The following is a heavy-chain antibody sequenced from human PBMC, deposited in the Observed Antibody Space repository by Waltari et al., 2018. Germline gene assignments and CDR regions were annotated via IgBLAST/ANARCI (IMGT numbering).Heavy chain of an antibody. J-gene: IGHJ4*02. D-gene: IGHD3-9*01. CDR3: ARGRRGVRYYDY. CDR1: GFTFSSYE. Sequence: EVQLVESGGGLVQPGGSLRLSCAASGFTFSSYEMTWVRQAPGKGLEWVSYISSSGSTIYYADSVKGRFTISRDNAKNSLYLQMNSLRAEDTAVYYCARGRRGVRYYDYWGQGTLVTVSS. CDR2: ISSSGSTI. V-gene: IGHV3-48*03.